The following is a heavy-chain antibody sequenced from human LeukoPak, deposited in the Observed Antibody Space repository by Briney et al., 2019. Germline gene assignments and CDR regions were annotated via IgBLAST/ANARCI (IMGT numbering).Heavy chain of an antibody. CDR3: AKGLQQWPTGYFDY. J-gene: IGHJ4*02. V-gene: IGHV3-30*02. Sequence: GRSLRLSCAASGFTFSSYGMHWVRQAPGKGLEWVAFIRYDGSNKYYADSVKGRFTISRDNSKNTLYLQMNSLRAEDTAVYYCAKGLQQWPTGYFDYWGQGTLVTVSS. D-gene: IGHD6-19*01. CDR2: IRYDGSNK. CDR1: GFTFSSYG.